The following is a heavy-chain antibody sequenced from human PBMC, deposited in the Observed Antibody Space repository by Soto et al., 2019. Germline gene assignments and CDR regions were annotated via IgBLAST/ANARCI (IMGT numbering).Heavy chain of an antibody. D-gene: IGHD3-3*01. J-gene: IGHJ5*02. CDR2: INAGNGNT. V-gene: IGHV1-3*01. CDR1: GYTFTSYA. Sequence: ASVKVSCKASGYTFTSYAMHWVRQAPGQRLEWMGWINAGNGNTKYSQKFQGRVTTTRDTSASTAYMELSSLRSEDTAVYYCARGLRFLEWLFYAFDPWGQGTLVTVSS. CDR3: ARGLRFLEWLFYAFDP.